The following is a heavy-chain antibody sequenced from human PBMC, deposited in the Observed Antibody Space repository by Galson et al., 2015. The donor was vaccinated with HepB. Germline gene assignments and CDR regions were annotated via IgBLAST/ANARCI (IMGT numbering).Heavy chain of an antibody. J-gene: IGHJ5*02. CDR1: GYSFTTYY. D-gene: IGHD6-13*01. V-gene: IGHV1-46*03. CDR3: ARDASSLTGWFDP. CDR2: INPTSGSS. Sequence: SVKVSCKASGYSFTTYYMHWVRQAPGQGLEWMGSINPTSGSSSYAQRFQGRLRISRDTSASTVYMDLGSLTSDDTAVYYCARDASSLTGWFDPWGQGTLVTVSS.